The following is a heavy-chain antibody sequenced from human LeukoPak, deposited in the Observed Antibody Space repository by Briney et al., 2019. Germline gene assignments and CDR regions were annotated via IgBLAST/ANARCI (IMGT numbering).Heavy chain of an antibody. D-gene: IGHD6-13*01. CDR1: GFTFSSYS. Sequence: SGGSLRLSCAASGFTFSSYSMNWVRQAPGKGLEWVAVIWYDGSNKYYADSVKGRFTISRDNSKNTLYLQMNSLRAEDRAVYYCAKDVYGPDSSSWLGYYFDYWGQGTLVTVSS. J-gene: IGHJ4*02. V-gene: IGHV3-33*06. CDR2: IWYDGSNK. CDR3: AKDVYGPDSSSWLGYYFDY.